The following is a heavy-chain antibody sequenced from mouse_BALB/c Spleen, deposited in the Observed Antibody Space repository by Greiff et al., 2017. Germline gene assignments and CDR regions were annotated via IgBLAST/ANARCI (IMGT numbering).Heavy chain of an antibody. CDR3: ARGTRFAY. D-gene: IGHD2-14*01. J-gene: IGHJ3*01. CDR2: ISYSGST. V-gene: IGHV3-2*02. Sequence: EVKLEESGPGLVKPSQSLSLTCTVTGYSITSDYAWNWIRQFPGNKLEWMGYISYSGSTSYNPSLKSRISITRDTSKNQFFLQLNSVTTEDTATYYCARGTRFAYWGQGTLVTVSA. CDR1: GYSITSDYA.